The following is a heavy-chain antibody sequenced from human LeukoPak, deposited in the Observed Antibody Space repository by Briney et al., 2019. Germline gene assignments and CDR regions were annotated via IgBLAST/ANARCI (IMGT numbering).Heavy chain of an antibody. Sequence: SETLSLTCTVSGGSISSYYWSWIRQPPGKGLEWIGYIYYSGSTNYNPSLKSRVTISVDTSKNQFSLKLSSVTAADTAVYYCARTIQLWPYFDYWGQGTLVTVSP. D-gene: IGHD5-18*01. CDR2: IYYSGST. CDR3: ARTIQLWPYFDY. V-gene: IGHV4-59*08. J-gene: IGHJ4*02. CDR1: GGSISSYY.